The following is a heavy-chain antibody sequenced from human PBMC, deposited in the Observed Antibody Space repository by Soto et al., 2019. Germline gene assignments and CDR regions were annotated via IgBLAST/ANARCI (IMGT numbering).Heavy chain of an antibody. J-gene: IGHJ6*02. CDR3: AREKQLVLSYYYYGMDV. CDR1: GFTFSSYA. V-gene: IGHV3-23*01. CDR2: ISGSGGST. D-gene: IGHD6-6*01. Sequence: PGGSVRLSCAASGFTFSSYAMSWVRQAPGKGLEWVSAISGSGGSTYYADSVKGRFTISRDNSKNTLYLQMNSLRAEDTAVYYCAREKQLVLSYYYYGMDVWGQGTTVTVSS.